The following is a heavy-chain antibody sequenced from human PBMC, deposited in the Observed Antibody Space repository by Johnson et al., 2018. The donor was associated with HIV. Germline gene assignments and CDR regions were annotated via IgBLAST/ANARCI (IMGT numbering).Heavy chain of an antibody. D-gene: IGHD1-26*01. CDR1: GFTFSSYA. J-gene: IGHJ3*02. CDR2: ISYDGSNK. Sequence: QVQLVESGGGVVQPGRSLRLSCAASGFTFSSYAMHWVRQAPGKGLEWVAVISYDGSNKYYADSVTGRFTISRDNSKNTLYLQMYSLRAEETAVYYWAREGRGGIVGATGAFDIWGQGTMVTVSS. CDR3: AREGRGGIVGATGAFDI. V-gene: IGHV3-30-3*01.